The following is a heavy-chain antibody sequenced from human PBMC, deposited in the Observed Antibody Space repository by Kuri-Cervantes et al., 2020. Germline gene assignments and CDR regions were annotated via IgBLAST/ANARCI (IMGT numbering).Heavy chain of an antibody. D-gene: IGHD5-12*01. CDR3: ARGGSGYDFAEDRLTYFDY. CDR2: IYHSGST. Sequence: GSLRLSCAVPGGPISSSNWWSWVRQPPGKGLEWIGEIYHSGSTNYNPSLKSRVTISVDKSKNQFSLKLSSVTAADTAVYYGARGGSGYDFAEDRLTYFDYWGQGTLVTVSS. J-gene: IGHJ4*02. V-gene: IGHV4-4*02. CDR1: GGPISSSNW.